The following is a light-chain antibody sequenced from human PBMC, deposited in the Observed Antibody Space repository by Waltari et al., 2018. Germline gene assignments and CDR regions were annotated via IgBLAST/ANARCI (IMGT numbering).Light chain of an antibody. J-gene: IGKJ1*01. CDR1: QSVGRS. CDR2: GAS. CDR3: QHYVSLPVT. Sequence: EIVLTQSPGTLSLSPGARATLSCRASQSVGRSLAWYQQKPGQALRLLIYGASIRATGIPDRFSGGGSGTDFSLTISRLESEDFAAYHCQHYVSLPVTFGQGTKVEIK. V-gene: IGKV3-20*01.